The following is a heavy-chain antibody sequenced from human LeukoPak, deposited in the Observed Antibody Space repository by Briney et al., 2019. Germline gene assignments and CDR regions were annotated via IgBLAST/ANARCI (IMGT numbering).Heavy chain of an antibody. V-gene: IGHV1-8*03. J-gene: IGHJ4*02. CDR3: ARTTSLTASGYDY. CDR2: MNPNSGDR. CDR1: GYTFTSYH. D-gene: IGHD4-17*01. Sequence: ASVKVSCKASGYTFTSYHINWVRQATGQGLEWMGWMNPNSGDRGYAQKFQGRVTITRDTSISIAYMELSSLRSEDTAVYFCARTTSLTASGYDYWGQGTLVTVSS.